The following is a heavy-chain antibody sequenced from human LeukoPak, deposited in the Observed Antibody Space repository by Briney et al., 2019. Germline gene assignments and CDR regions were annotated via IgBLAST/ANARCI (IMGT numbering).Heavy chain of an antibody. V-gene: IGHV1-18*01. D-gene: IGHD3-3*01. J-gene: IGHJ6*03. Sequence: GASVKVSCKASGYTFTSYGISWVRQAPGQGLEWMGWISAYNGNTNYAQKLQGRVTMTTDTSTSTAYMELRSLRSDDTAVYYCARNPGITIFGVVDRWGDYYYMDVWGKGTTVTVSS. CDR1: GYTFTSYG. CDR3: ARNPGITIFGVVDRWGDYYYMDV. CDR2: ISAYNGNT.